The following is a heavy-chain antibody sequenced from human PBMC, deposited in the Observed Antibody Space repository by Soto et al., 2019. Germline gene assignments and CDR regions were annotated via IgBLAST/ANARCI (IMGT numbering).Heavy chain of an antibody. D-gene: IGHD6-13*01. CDR1: GFTVSSNY. J-gene: IGHJ5*02. CDR2: IYSDGNT. CDR3: ARVGHSGNWPLLFNWFDP. Sequence: GGSLRLSCAASGFTVSSNYMTWVRQAPGKGLEWVSVIYSDGNTYYADSVKDRFTISRHNSKNTLYLQMNSLRAEDTAVYYCARVGHSGNWPLLFNWFDPWGQGTLVTVSS. V-gene: IGHV3-53*04.